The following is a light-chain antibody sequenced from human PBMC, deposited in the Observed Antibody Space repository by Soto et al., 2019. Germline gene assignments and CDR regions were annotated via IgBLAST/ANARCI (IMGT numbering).Light chain of an antibody. V-gene: IGLV3-25*03. CDR2: KDS. CDR3: QSADSSCTYVV. CDR1: ALPKQY. J-gene: IGLJ2*01. Sequence: SYELTQPPSVSGSRGQTARSTCSGDALPKQYAYWYQQKPGQAPVLVIYKDSERPSGIPERFSGSSSGTTVTLTISGVQAEDEADYYCQSADSSCTYVVFGGGTKVTVL.